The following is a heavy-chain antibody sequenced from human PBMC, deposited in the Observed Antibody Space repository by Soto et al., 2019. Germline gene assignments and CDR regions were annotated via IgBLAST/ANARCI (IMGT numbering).Heavy chain of an antibody. V-gene: IGHV1-69*04. CDR1: GGTFSSYI. D-gene: IGHD5-12*01. J-gene: IGHJ4*02. CDR2: IIPILGIA. Sequence: ASVKVSCKASGGTFSSYIISWVRQAPGQGLEWMGRIIPILGIANYAQKFQGRVTITADKSTSTAYMELSSLRSEDTAVYYCARDSGDGDYFDYWGQGTLVTVSS. CDR3: ARDSGDGDYFDY.